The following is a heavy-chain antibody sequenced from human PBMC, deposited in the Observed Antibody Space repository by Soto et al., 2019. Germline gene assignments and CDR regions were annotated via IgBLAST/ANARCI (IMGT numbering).Heavy chain of an antibody. D-gene: IGHD3-9*01. J-gene: IGHJ4*02. V-gene: IGHV4-59*01. Sequence: SETLSLTCTVSGGSISSYYWSWIRQPPGKGLEWIGYIYYSGSTNYNPSLKSRVTISVDTSKNQFSLKLSSVSAADTAVYYCARGRDILTRYWGQGTLVTVSS. CDR3: ARGRDILTRY. CDR1: GGSISSYY. CDR2: IYYSGST.